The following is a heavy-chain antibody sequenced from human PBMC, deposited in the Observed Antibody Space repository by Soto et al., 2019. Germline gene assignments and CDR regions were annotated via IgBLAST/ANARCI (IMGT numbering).Heavy chain of an antibody. J-gene: IGHJ4*02. CDR2: INTDGSVA. V-gene: IGHV3-74*03. D-gene: IGHD2-2*01. CDR1: GLTFRSYW. Sequence: EVQLVESGGGLVQPGASLRLSCAASGLTFRSYWMHWVRQAPGKGLVWVSRINTDGSVAMYVDSVKGRFTISRDNAKNNMYLPMNSLRAEDTAVYYCVRDMQSWRLGSWGQGTLVTVSS. CDR3: VRDMQSWRLGS.